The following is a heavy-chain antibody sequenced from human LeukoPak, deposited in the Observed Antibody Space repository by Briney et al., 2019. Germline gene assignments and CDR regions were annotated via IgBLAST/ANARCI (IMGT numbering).Heavy chain of an antibody. CDR1: GITFTSHG. V-gene: IGHV3-30*02. CDR3: AIGTTSYGDY. D-gene: IGHD1-7*01. CDR2: IRYDGSNK. Sequence: GGSLRLSCAASGITFTSHGMHWVRQAPGKGLEWVAFIRYDGSNKYYADSVKGRFTISRDNSKNTLYLQMNSLRAEDTAVYYCAIGTTSYGDYWGQGTLVTVSS. J-gene: IGHJ4*02.